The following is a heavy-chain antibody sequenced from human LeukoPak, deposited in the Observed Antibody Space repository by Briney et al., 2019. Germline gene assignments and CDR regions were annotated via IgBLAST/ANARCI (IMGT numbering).Heavy chain of an antibody. CDR1: GDSISSSSYY. CDR2: IYYSGST. CDR3: ARSAGYYYDSSEGFDP. V-gene: IGHV4-39*07. Sequence: PSETLSLTCTVSGDSISSSSYYWGWIRQPPGKGLEWIGSIYYSGSTYYNPSLKSRVTISVDTSKNQFSLKLSSVTAADTAVYYCARSAGYYYDSSEGFDPWGQGTLVTVSS. J-gene: IGHJ5*02. D-gene: IGHD3-22*01.